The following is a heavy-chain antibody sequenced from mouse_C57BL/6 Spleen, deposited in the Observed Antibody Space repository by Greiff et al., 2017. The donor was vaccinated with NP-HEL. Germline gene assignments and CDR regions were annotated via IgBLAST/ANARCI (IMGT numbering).Heavy chain of an antibody. D-gene: IGHD1-1*01. CDR3: TRDGSPLYWYFDV. CDR1: GYTFTDYE. J-gene: IGHJ1*03. CDR2: IDPETGGT. Sequence: VKLQESGAELVRPGASVTLSCKASGYTFTDYEMHWVKQTPVHGLEWIGAIDPETGGTAYYQKFKGKAILTADKSSSTAYMELRSLTSEDSAVYYCTRDGSPLYWYFDVWGTWTTVTVSS. V-gene: IGHV1-15*01.